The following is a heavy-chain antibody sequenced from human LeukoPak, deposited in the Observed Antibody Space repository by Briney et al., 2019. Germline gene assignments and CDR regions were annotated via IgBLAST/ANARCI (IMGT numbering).Heavy chain of an antibody. CDR2: INPNNGSR. J-gene: IGHJ4*02. V-gene: IGHV1-46*01. CDR1: GYTFTSYY. D-gene: IGHD6-19*01. Sequence: ASVKVSCKASGYTFTSYYMHWVRQAPGQGLEWMGVINPNNGSRTYAPKFQGRVAVTRDTSTSTVYMEMTSLRSEDTAVYYCAALAVAGLILDHWGQGTLVTGSS. CDR3: AALAVAGLILDH.